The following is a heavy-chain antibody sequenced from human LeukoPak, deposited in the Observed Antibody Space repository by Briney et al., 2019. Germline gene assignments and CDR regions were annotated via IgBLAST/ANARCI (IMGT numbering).Heavy chain of an antibody. CDR3: AKDLKPFYDSSGDDY. CDR1: GFTFSSYG. D-gene: IGHD3-22*01. J-gene: IGHJ4*02. V-gene: IGHV3-23*01. CDR2: ISDSGDNT. Sequence: GGSLRLSCAASGFTFSSYGMSWVRQAPGKGLAWVSIISDSGDNTYYADSVKGRFTISRDNSKNTLYLQMNSLRAEDTAVYYCAKDLKPFYDSSGDDYWGQGTLVTVSS.